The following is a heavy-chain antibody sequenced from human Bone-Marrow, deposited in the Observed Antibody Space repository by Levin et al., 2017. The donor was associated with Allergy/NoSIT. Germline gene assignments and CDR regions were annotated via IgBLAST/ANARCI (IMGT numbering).Heavy chain of an antibody. V-gene: IGHV2-5*02. J-gene: IGHJ4*02. CDR2: IYWDDDK. CDR3: AHRTASYYFDY. Sequence: GSGPTLVKPTQTLTLTCTFSGFSLSTNGMGVGWIRQPPGKALEWLALIYWDDDKRYSPSLKSRLTITKDTSKNQVVLTMTNMDPVDTATYYCAHRTASYYFDYWGQGTLVTVSS. CDR1: GFSLSTNGMG.